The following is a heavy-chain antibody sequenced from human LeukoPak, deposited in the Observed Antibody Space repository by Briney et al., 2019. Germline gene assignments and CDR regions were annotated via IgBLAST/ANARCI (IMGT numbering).Heavy chain of an antibody. CDR2: INPNSGGT. V-gene: IGHV1-2*02. Sequence: ASVKVSCKASGYTFTGYYMHWVRRAPGQGLEWMGWINPNSGGTNYAQKFQDRVTMTRDTSISTAYMELSRLRSDDTAVYYCARGYCSGGSCYWFDPWGQGTLVTVSS. J-gene: IGHJ5*02. CDR3: ARGYCSGGSCYWFDP. D-gene: IGHD2-15*01. CDR1: GYTFTGYY.